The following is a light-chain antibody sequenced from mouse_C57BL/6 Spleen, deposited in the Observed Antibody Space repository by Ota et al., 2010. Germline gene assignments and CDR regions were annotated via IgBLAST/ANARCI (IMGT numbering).Light chain of an antibody. Sequence: DIVMTQSHKFMSTSVGDRVSITCKASQDVGTAVAWYQQKPGQSPKLLIYXASTRHTGVPDRFTGSGSGTDFTLTISSVKARRPGLVXHCQQXXSYPLTFGA. CDR1: QDVGTA. J-gene: IGKJ5*01. CDR2: XAS. CDR3: QQXXSYPLT. V-gene: IGKV6-23*01.